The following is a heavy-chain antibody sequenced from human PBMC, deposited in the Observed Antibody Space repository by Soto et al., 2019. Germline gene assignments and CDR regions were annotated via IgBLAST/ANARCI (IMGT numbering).Heavy chain of an antibody. CDR2: ISSSGSTI. Sequence: PGGSLRLSCAASGFTFSDYYMSWIRQAPGKGLEWVSYISSSGSTIYYADSVKGRFTISRDNAKNSLYLQMNSLRAEDTAVYYCARVFRQLGYRYGDVYFEYWGQGTLVTVSS. CDR3: ARVFRQLGYRYGDVYFEY. D-gene: IGHD4-17*01. V-gene: IGHV3-11*01. J-gene: IGHJ4*02. CDR1: GFTFSDYY.